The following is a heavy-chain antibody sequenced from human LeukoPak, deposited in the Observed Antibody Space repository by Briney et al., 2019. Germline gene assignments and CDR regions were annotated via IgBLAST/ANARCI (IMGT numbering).Heavy chain of an antibody. CDR1: GYSFTSHW. CDR2: IYPGDSDT. J-gene: IGHJ4*02. D-gene: IGHD5-18*01. Sequence: GESLKISCKGSGYSFTSHWIGWVRQMPGKGLEWMGIIYPGDSDTRYSPSFQGQVTISADKSISTAYLQWRSLKASDTAMYYCARQWYEDTAMVDYWGQGTLVTVSS. V-gene: IGHV5-51*01. CDR3: ARQWYEDTAMVDY.